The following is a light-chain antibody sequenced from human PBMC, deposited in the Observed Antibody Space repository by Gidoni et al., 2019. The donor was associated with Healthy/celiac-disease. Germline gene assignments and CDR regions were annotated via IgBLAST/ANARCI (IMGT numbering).Light chain of an antibody. CDR3: AAWDDSLNGYV. CDR2: SNN. Sequence: QSVLTQPPSAYGTPGQRVTISCSGSSSNIGSNTGNWYQQLPGTAPKLLIYSNNQRPSGVPDRFSGSKSGTAASLAISGLQSEDEADYYCAAWDDSLNGYVFGTGTKVTVL. J-gene: IGLJ1*01. CDR1: SSNIGSNT. V-gene: IGLV1-44*01.